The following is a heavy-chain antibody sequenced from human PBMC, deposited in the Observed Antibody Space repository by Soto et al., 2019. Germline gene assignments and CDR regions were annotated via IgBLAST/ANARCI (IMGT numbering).Heavy chain of an antibody. CDR2: IRRKAYSYAT. CDR1: GFTFSGSA. Sequence: EVQLVESGGDLVQPGGSLKLSCAASGFTFSGSAMHWVRQAPGKGLEWVGKIRRKAYSYATVYGASVKGRFIISREDSKNMAYLQMNSLKTEDTAVYYCTRTFVGSDYFSPDFDYWGQGTLVTVSS. D-gene: IGHD3-10*01. V-gene: IGHV3-73*02. CDR3: TRTFVGSDYFSPDFDY. J-gene: IGHJ4*02.